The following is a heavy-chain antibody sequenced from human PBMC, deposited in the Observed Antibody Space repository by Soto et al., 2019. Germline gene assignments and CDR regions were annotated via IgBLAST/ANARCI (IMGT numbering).Heavy chain of an antibody. CDR2: MNPNSGNT. CDR1: GYTFTSYD. J-gene: IGHJ4*02. V-gene: IGHV1-8*01. D-gene: IGHD3-9*01. CDR3: ASLIPDGIRYFDWLYDREYYFDY. Sequence: ASVKVSCKASGYTFTSYDINWVRQATGQGLEWMGWMNPNSGNTGYAQKFQGRVTMTRNTSISTAYMELSSLRSEDTAVYYCASLIPDGIRYFDWLYDREYYFDYWGQGTLVTVSS.